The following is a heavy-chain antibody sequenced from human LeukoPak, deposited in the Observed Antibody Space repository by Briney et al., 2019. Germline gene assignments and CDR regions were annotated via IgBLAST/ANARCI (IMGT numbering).Heavy chain of an antibody. CDR2: INPSGGST. V-gene: IGHV1-46*01. J-gene: IGHJ3*02. Sequence: ASVKVSCKASGYTFTSYYMHWVRQAPGQGLEWMGIINPSGGSTSYAQKFQGRVTMTRDMSTSTVYMELSSLRSEDTAVYYCARDDSSSWYSHAFDIWGQGTMVTVSS. CDR3: ARDDSSSWYSHAFDI. D-gene: IGHD6-13*01. CDR1: GYTFTSYY.